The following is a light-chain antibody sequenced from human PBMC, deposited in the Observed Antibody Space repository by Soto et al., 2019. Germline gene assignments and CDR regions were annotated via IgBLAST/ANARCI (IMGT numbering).Light chain of an antibody. V-gene: IGKV3-20*01. CDR1: QSVGSSY. Sequence: EIVLTQSPGTLSLSPGERATLSCRASQSVGSSYLAWYQQKPGQAPRLLMFGTSNRATGIPDRFSGSGSGTDFTLTINSLEPEDFAVYYCQQYGSSIKTFGQGTKVDIK. CDR2: GTS. CDR3: QQYGSSIKT. J-gene: IGKJ1*01.